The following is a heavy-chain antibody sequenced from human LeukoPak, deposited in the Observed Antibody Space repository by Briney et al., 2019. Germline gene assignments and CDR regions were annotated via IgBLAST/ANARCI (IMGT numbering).Heavy chain of an antibody. CDR2: INHSGST. V-gene: IGHV4-34*01. CDR1: GGSFSGYY. J-gene: IGHJ5*02. CDR3: AGGGIQLWLRFFGWFDP. D-gene: IGHD5-18*01. Sequence: SETLSLTCAVYGGSFSGYYWSWIRQPPGKGLEWIGEINHSGSTNYNPSLKSRVTVSVDTSKNQFSLKLSSVPAADTAVYYCAGGGIQLWLRFFGWFDPWGQGTLVTVSS.